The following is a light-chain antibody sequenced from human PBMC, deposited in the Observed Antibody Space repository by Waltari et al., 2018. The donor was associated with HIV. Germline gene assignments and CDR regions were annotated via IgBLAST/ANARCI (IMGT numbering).Light chain of an antibody. CDR3: AAWDDSLTSYV. V-gene: IGLV1-44*01. CDR2: SNN. Sequence: SVLTQPPSASGTPGQRVTISCSGSSSKIGSTTVNRYQQLPGTAPKLLIYSNNQRPSGVPDRFSGSKSGTSASLAISGLQSEDEADYYCAAWDDSLTSYVFGTGTKVTVL. J-gene: IGLJ1*01. CDR1: SSKIGSTT.